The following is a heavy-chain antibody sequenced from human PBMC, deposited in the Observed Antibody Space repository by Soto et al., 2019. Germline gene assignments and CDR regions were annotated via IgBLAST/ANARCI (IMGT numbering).Heavy chain of an antibody. CDR3: AKGGYSSSWAPQFVNWFDP. CDR2: ISGSGGST. Sequence: EVQLLESGGGLVQPGGSLRLSCAASGFTFSSYAMSWVRQAPGKGLEWVSAISGSGGSTYYADSVKGRFIISRDNSKNTLYLQMNSLRAEDTAVYYCAKGGYSSSWAPQFVNWFDPWGQGTLVTVSS. D-gene: IGHD6-13*01. CDR1: GFTFSSYA. V-gene: IGHV3-23*01. J-gene: IGHJ5*02.